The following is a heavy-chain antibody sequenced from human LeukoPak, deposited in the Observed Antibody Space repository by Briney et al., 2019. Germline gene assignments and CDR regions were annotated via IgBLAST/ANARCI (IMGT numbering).Heavy chain of an antibody. Sequence: SETLSLTCTVSDGSISSAPYYWSWIRQRPGKGLEWMGYISHSGNTYYNPSLKSRLNISADTSRNQFSLKLRSVTAADTALYFCAREGYYYDSSGPIDYWGQGTRVTVSS. D-gene: IGHD3-22*01. CDR3: AREGYYYDSSGPIDY. J-gene: IGHJ4*02. CDR1: DGSISSAPYY. V-gene: IGHV4-31*03. CDR2: ISHSGNT.